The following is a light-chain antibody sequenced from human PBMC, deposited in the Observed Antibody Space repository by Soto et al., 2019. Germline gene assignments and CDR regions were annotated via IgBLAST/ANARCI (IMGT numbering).Light chain of an antibody. Sequence: QSVLTQPPSVSGAPGQRVTLSCTGSSSNIGAGYDVHWYQQLPGTAPKLLIYGNSNRPSGVPDRFSGSKSGTSASLAITGLQAEDEADYYCQSYDSSLSPVVFGGGTKLTVL. CDR2: GNS. CDR3: QSYDSSLSPVV. J-gene: IGLJ2*01. V-gene: IGLV1-40*01. CDR1: SSNIGAGYD.